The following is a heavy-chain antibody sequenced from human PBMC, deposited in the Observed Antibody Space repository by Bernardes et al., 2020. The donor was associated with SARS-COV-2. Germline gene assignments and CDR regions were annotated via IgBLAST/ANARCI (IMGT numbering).Heavy chain of an antibody. Sequence: SEPLSLTCAVSGDSLTAHSWWSWVRQSPEKGLEWIGEIHHDGNTNYSPSLKSRVTFLLDKSKNQFSLRLSSVTAADTAFYYCVRNGYYSLDYWGQGTLVTVSS. J-gene: IGHJ4*02. CDR3: VRNGYYSLDY. D-gene: IGHD3-22*01. V-gene: IGHV4-4*02. CDR1: GDSLTAHSW. CDR2: IHHDGNT.